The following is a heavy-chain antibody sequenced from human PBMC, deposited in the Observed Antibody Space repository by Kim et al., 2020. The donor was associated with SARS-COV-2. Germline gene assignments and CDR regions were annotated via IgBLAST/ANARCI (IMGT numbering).Heavy chain of an antibody. Sequence: GGSLRLSCAASGFTFSSYAMSWVRQAPGKGLEWVSAISGSGGSTYYADSVKGRFTISRDNSKNTLYLQMNSLRAEDTAVYYCAKDVSALVPLYYYGMDVWGQGTTVTVSS. CDR1: GFTFSSYA. CDR2: ISGSGGST. CDR3: AKDVSALVPLYYYGMDV. D-gene: IGHD3-3*02. J-gene: IGHJ6*02. V-gene: IGHV3-23*01.